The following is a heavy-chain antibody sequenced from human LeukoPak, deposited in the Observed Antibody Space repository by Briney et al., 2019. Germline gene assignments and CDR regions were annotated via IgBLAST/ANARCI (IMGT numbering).Heavy chain of an antibody. CDR3: ASHLRLGSGYYSWFDP. D-gene: IGHD3-3*01. J-gene: IGHJ5*02. CDR1: GGSFSGYY. CDR2: INHSGST. Sequence: TSETLSLTCAVYGGSFSGYYWSWIRQPPGKGLEWIGEINHSGSTNYNPSLKSRVTISVDTSKNQFSLKLSSVTAADTAVYYCASHLRLGSGYYSWFDPWGQGTLVTVSS. V-gene: IGHV4-34*01.